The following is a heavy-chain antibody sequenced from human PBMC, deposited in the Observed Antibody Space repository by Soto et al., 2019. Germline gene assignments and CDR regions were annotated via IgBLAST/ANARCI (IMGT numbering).Heavy chain of an antibody. V-gene: IGHV1-3*01. Sequence: GASVKVSCKASGYTFPSYAMHWVRQAPGQRVEWMGWINAGNGNTKYSQKFQGRVTITRDTSASTAYMELSSLRSEDTAVYYCASGALLWFGELLSPWYLEYWGQGTLVTVSS. J-gene: IGHJ4*02. CDR2: INAGNGNT. CDR1: GYTFPSYA. D-gene: IGHD3-10*01. CDR3: ASGALLWFGELLSPWYLEY.